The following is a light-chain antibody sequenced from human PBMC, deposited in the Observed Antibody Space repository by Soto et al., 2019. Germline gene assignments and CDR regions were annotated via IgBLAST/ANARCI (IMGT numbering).Light chain of an antibody. V-gene: IGKV1-27*01. CDR1: QAIINH. CDR3: QNYHLALGT. Sequence: DIQMTQSPSSLSASVGDTVTITCRASQAIINHLAWYQQRPGKVPNLLIYGASTLHSGVSSRFRGSGSGTHFTLTISSLQPEDVATYYCQNYHLALGTVGQGTRLEIK. J-gene: IGKJ5*01. CDR2: GAS.